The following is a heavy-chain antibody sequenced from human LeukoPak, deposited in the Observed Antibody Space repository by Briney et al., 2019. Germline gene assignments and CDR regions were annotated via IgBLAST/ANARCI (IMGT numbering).Heavy chain of an antibody. CDR2: ISYDGSNK. CDR3: ARDPGSTAI. J-gene: IGHJ4*02. V-gene: IGHV3-30*01. D-gene: IGHD1-26*01. CDR1: GFTFSSYA. Sequence: PGGYLRLSCAASGFTFSSYAMHWVRQAPGKGLEWVAVISYDGSNKYYADSVKGRFTISRDNSKNTLYLQMNSLRAEDTAVYYCARDPGSTAIWGQGTLVTVSS.